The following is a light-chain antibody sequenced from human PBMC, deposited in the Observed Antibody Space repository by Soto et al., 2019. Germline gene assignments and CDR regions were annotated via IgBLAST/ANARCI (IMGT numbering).Light chain of an antibody. CDR1: SSNIGAGYD. V-gene: IGLV1-40*01. CDR3: CSYTGDYTLM. J-gene: IGLJ3*02. Sequence: QSVLSQPPSVSGAPGQRVTISCTGSSSNIGAGYDAHWFQQVPGTAPKLLIYGSTNRPSGVPDRFSGSKSGTSASLAITGLQAEDEADYYCCSYTGDYTLMFAGGTKVTVL. CDR2: GST.